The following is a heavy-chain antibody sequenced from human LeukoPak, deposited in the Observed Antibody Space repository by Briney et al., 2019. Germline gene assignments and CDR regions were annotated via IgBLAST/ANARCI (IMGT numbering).Heavy chain of an antibody. CDR2: ISGSGGST. CDR3: AKKTYYYDSSGYPSFDY. V-gene: IGHV3-23*01. Sequence: PGGSLRLSCAASGFTFSSYAMSWVRQAPGKGLEWVSAISGSGGSTYYADSVKGRFTISRDNSKNTLYLQMNSLRAEDTAVYYCAKKTYYYDSSGYPSFDYWGQGTLVTVSS. D-gene: IGHD3-22*01. J-gene: IGHJ4*02. CDR1: GFTFSSYA.